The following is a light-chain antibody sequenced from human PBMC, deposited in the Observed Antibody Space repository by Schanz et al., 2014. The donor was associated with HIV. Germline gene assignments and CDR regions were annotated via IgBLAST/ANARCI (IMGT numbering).Light chain of an antibody. CDR1: SSDVGGYNY. CDR3: SSYTSSSTVV. J-gene: IGLJ2*01. CDR2: EVS. Sequence: QSVLTQPPSVSGAPGQRVTISCTGTSSDVGGYNYVSWYQQHPGKAPKLMIYEVSNRPSGVSNRFSGSKSGNTASLTISGLQAEDEADYYCSSYTSSSTVVFGGGTKLTVL. V-gene: IGLV2-14*01.